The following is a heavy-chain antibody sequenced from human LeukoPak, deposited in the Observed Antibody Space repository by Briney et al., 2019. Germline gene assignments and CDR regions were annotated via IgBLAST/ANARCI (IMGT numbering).Heavy chain of an antibody. Sequence: ASVKVSCKASGYTFTSYGISWVRQAPGQGLEWLGWISTYNGNTHYAQKLQGRVTMTTDTSTSTAYMELRSLGSDDTAVYYCARGGMATIWGDFDYWGQGTLVTVSS. V-gene: IGHV1-18*01. CDR1: GYTFTSYG. D-gene: IGHD5-24*01. CDR3: ARGGMATIWGDFDY. J-gene: IGHJ4*02. CDR2: ISTYNGNT.